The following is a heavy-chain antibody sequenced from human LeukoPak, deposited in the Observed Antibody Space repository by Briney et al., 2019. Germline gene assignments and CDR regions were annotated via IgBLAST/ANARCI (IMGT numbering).Heavy chain of an antibody. CDR3: TTELVVPAAYDY. CDR1: GFTFSNAW. CDR2: IKSKTDGGTT. V-gene: IGHV3-15*01. Sequence: PGGSLRLSCAASGFTFSNAWRSWVRQAPGKGLEWVGRIKSKTDGGTTDYAAPVKGRFTISRDDSKNTLYLQMNSLKTEDTAVYYCTTELVVPAAYDYWGQGTLVTVSS. D-gene: IGHD2-2*01. J-gene: IGHJ4*02.